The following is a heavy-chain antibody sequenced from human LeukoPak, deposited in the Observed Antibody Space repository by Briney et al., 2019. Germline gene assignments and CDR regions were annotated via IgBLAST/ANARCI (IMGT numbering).Heavy chain of an antibody. CDR3: AKGSGSYRPLNFDY. CDR1: GFTFSSYG. V-gene: IGHV3-23*01. Sequence: GGSLRLSCAASGFTFSSYGMSWVRQAPGKGLEWVSAISGSGGSTYYADSVKGRFTISRDNSKNTLYLQMSSLRAEDTAVYYCAKGSGSYRPLNFDYWGQGTLVTVSS. CDR2: ISGSGGST. J-gene: IGHJ4*02. D-gene: IGHD1-26*01.